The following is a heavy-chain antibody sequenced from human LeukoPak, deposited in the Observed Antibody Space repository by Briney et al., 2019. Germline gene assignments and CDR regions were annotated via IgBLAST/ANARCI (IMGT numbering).Heavy chain of an antibody. CDR1: GFTFSSYW. CDR3: ASSGDYYDSSLDY. J-gene: IGHJ4*02. V-gene: IGHV3-74*01. Sequence: GGSLRLSCAASGFTFSSYWMHWVRQAPGKGLVWVSRINSDGSSTSYADSVKGRFTVSRDNAKNTLYLQMNSLRAEDTAVYYCASSGDYYDSSLDYWGQGTLVAVSS. CDR2: INSDGSST. D-gene: IGHD3-22*01.